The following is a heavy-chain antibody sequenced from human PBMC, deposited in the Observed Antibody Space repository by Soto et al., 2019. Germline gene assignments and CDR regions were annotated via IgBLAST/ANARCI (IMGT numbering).Heavy chain of an antibody. CDR2: ISTNNDAI. D-gene: IGHD3-10*01. V-gene: IGHV3-48*01. Sequence: EVQLVESGGGLVQPGGSLRLSCAASGFSISDCRMNWVRRAPGKGLEWISYISTNNDAIYYADSVKCRFTISRDNAKNSLYLQMNSLRAEDTALYYCASVLGSRRSGSYPSYWGQGPLVTVSS. J-gene: IGHJ4*02. CDR1: GFSISDCR. CDR3: ASVLGSRRSGSYPSY.